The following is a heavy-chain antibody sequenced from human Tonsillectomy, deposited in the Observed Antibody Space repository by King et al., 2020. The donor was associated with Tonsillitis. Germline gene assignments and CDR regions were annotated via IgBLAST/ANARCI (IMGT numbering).Heavy chain of an antibody. CDR3: AKESGCYLWLRLWYFDR. J-gene: IGHJ2*01. CDR2: ISYDGGNK. Sequence: VQLVEAGGGVVQPGRSLRLSCAASGFTFKNFGMHWVRQAPGKGLEWVALISYDGGNKYYPDSVKGRFTISRDNSKNTVYLQMNSLRAEDTAVYYCAKESGCYLWLRLWYFDRGGRGALVSVSS. D-gene: IGHD1-26*01. CDR1: GFTFKNFG. V-gene: IGHV3-30*18.